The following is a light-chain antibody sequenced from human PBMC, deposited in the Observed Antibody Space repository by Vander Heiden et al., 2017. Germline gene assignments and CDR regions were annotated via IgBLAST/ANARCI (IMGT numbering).Light chain of an antibody. CDR1: QSVSSSY. Sequence: EIVLTQSPGTLSLSPGERATLSCRASQSVSSSYLAWYRLKPGQAPRLLIYGASSRATGIPDRFSGSGSGTDFTLTISRLEPEDFAVYYCQQESSSLLTFGGGTKVEIK. V-gene: IGKV3-20*01. CDR2: GAS. J-gene: IGKJ4*01. CDR3: QQESSSLLT.